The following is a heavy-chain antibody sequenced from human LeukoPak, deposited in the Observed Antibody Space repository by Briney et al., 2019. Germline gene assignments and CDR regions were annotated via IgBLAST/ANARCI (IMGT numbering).Heavy chain of an antibody. V-gene: IGHV3-9*01. J-gene: IGHJ5*02. CDR2: ISWNSGSI. CDR1: GFTFDDYA. Sequence: GRSLRLSCAASGFTFDDYAMHWVRQAPGKGLEWVSGISWNSGSIGYADSVKGRFTISRDNAKNSLYLQMNSLRAEDTALYYCATTWGWFDPWGQGTLVTVSS. CDR3: ATTWGWFDP. D-gene: IGHD7-27*01.